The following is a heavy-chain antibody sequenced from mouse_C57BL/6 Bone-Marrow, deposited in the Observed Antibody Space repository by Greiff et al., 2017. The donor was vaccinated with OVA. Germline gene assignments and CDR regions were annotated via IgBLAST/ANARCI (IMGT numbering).Heavy chain of an antibody. CDR1: GFTFSDYG. CDR3: ARPGSSPYYFDY. CDR2: ISSGSSTI. D-gene: IGHD1-1*01. Sequence: EVQLVESGGGLVKPGGSLKLSCAASGFTFSDYGMHWVRQAPEKGLEWVAYISSGSSTIYYADTVKGRFTISRANAKNTLFLQMTSLRSEDTAMYYCARPGSSPYYFDYWGQGTTLTVSS. V-gene: IGHV5-17*01. J-gene: IGHJ2*01.